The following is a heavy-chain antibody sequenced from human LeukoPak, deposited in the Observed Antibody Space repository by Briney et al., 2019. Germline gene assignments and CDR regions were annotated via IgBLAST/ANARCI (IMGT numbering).Heavy chain of an antibody. CDR1: GFTFSSYS. J-gene: IGHJ4*02. CDR3: ARTEGQWLVIRGEFAY. D-gene: IGHD6-19*01. Sequence: GGSLRLSCAASGFTFSSYSMNWVRQAPGKGLEWVSSISSSSSYIYYADSVKGRFTISRDNAKNSLYLQMNSLRAEDTAVYYCARTEGQWLVIRGEFAYWGQGTLVTVSS. CDR2: ISSSSSYI. V-gene: IGHV3-21*01.